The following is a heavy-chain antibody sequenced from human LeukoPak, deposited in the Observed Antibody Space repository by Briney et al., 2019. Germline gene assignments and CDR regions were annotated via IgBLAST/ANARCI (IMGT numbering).Heavy chain of an antibody. J-gene: IGHJ4*02. CDR1: GFTFSSYG. Sequence: PGGSLRLSCSASGFTFSSYGMHWVRQAPGKGLEWVTVISYDGSNKYYADSVKGRFTISRDNSKNTLYLQMNSLRAEDTAVYYRAKDHFNEAYCGGDCLYYFDYWGQGTLVTVSS. V-gene: IGHV3-30*18. CDR2: ISYDGSNK. CDR3: AKDHFNEAYCGGDCLYYFDY. D-gene: IGHD2-21*02.